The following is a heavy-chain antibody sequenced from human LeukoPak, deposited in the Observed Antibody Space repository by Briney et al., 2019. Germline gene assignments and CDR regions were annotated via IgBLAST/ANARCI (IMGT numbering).Heavy chain of an antibody. J-gene: IGHJ4*02. D-gene: IGHD4-11*01. Sequence: GGSLRLSCVASGFSFSTYSMNWVRQAPGKGLEWLSYIGSSGSPTYYADSVKGRFTISRDNAENSIYLQMSSLRAEDTAVYFCASSNFYFDFWGQGTLVTVSS. CDR2: IGSSGSPT. CDR3: ASSNFYFDF. CDR1: GFSFSTYS. V-gene: IGHV3-48*04.